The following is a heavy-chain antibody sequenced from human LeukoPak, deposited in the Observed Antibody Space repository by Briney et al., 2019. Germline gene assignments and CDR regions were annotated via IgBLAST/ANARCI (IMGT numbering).Heavy chain of an antibody. Sequence: PGGSLRLSCAASGFTFSSYTMNWVRQAPGKGLEWVSSISSTSSYIYYADSVKGRFTISRDNAKNSLYLQMNSLSVEDTAVYYCARDGRRDWYVVDYWGRGTLVTVSS. D-gene: IGHD6-19*01. CDR3: ARDGRRDWYVVDY. CDR1: GFTFSSYT. J-gene: IGHJ4*02. V-gene: IGHV3-21*06. CDR2: ISSTSSYI.